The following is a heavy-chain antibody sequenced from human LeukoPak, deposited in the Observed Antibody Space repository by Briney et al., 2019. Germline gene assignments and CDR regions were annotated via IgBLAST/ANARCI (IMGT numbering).Heavy chain of an antibody. CDR3: ARSVAVAGTPLFDY. CDR2: IYYSGST. Sequence: PSETLSLTCTVSGGSISSYYWSWIRQPPGKGLEWIGYIYYSGSTNYDPSLKSRVTISVDTSKNQFSLKLSSVTAADTAVYYCARSVAVAGTPLFDYWGQGTLVTVSS. D-gene: IGHD6-19*01. J-gene: IGHJ4*02. V-gene: IGHV4-59*01. CDR1: GGSISSYY.